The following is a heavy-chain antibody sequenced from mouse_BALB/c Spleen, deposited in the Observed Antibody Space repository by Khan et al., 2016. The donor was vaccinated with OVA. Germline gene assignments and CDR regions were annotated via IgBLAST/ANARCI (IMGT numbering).Heavy chain of an antibody. CDR3: ARGYYRYGSWFAY. CDR1: GYTFTNYG. D-gene: IGHD2-14*01. Sequence: QCQLVQSGPELKKPGETVKISCKASGYTFTNYGMNWVKQAPGKGLKWMGWINTNTGEPTYAEEFKERFAFSLETSASTAYLQINDLKNEDTATYFCARGYYRYGSWFAYWGQGTLVTVSA. J-gene: IGHJ3*01. CDR2: INTNTGEP. V-gene: IGHV9-3*02.